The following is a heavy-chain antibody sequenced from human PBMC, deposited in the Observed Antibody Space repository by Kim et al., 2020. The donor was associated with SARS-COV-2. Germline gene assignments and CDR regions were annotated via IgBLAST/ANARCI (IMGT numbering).Heavy chain of an antibody. J-gene: IGHJ4*02. V-gene: IGHV3-15*01. CDR1: GFTFSNAW. CDR3: TTESVKELRYFDWLLLPMDY. D-gene: IGHD3-9*01. CDR2: IKSKTDGGTT. Sequence: GGSLRLSCAASGFTFSNAWMSWVRQAPGKGLEWVGRIKSKTDGGTTDYAAPVKGRFTISRDDSKNTLYLQMNSLKTEAAAVYYCTTESVKELRYFDWLLLPMDYWGQGTLVTVSS.